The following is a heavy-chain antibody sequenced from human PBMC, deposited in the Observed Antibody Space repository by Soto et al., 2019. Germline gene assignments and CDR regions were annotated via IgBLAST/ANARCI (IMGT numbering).Heavy chain of an antibody. V-gene: IGHV1-18*01. Sequence: QVQLVQSAVEVKKPGASVKVSCKASGYTFIRYGITWVRQAPGQGLEWMGWISPYNDDTIYAHNLQGRVTMTTDTSTSAVYLDLRSLKSDDTAVYYCARGGYYDNTWGKLSHYGLDVWGQGTSVTVS. J-gene: IGHJ6*02. CDR2: ISPYNDDT. CDR1: GYTFIRYG. D-gene: IGHD3-16*01. CDR3: ARGGYYDNTWGKLSHYGLDV.